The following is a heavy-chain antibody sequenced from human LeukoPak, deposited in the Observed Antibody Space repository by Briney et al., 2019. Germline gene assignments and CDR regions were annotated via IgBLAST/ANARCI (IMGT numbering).Heavy chain of an antibody. CDR1: GYTFTSYA. D-gene: IGHD3-9*01. CDR2: INAGNGNT. J-gene: IGHJ5*02. CDR3: AGAYYDILTGYPNWFDP. V-gene: IGHV1-3*01. Sequence: ASVTVSFKASGYTFTSYAMHWVRQAPAQRLEWMGWINAGNGNTKYSQKFQGRVTITRDTSASTAYMELSSLRSEDTAVYYCAGAYYDILTGYPNWFDPWGQGTLVTVSS.